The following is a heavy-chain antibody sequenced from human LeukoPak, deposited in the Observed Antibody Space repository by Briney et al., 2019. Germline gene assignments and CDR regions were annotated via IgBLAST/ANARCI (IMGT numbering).Heavy chain of an antibody. CDR3: ASTETEIYYYYGMDV. CDR1: GYTFTSYA. V-gene: IGHV1-3*01. Sequence: VASVKVSCKASGYTFTSYAMHWVRQAPGQRLEWMGWINAGNGNTKYSQKFQGRVTTTRDTSASTAYMELSSLRSEDTAVYYCASTETEIYYYYGMDVWGQGITVTVSS. D-gene: IGHD4-11*01. CDR2: INAGNGNT. J-gene: IGHJ6*02.